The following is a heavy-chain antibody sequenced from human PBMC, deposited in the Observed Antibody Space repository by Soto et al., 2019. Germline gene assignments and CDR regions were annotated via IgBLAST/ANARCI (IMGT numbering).Heavy chain of an antibody. V-gene: IGHV1-58*01. CDR2: IVVGSGRT. D-gene: IGHD5-18*01. Sequence: SVKVSCKASGFTFTNSAVQGVRQARGQRLEWIGWIVVGSGRTDYAQKFQGRVTLTRDKSTSTAYMGLSSLRSEDTAVYYCATDQGYSYGYGTYWGQGTLVTVSS. CDR1: GFTFTNSA. J-gene: IGHJ4*02. CDR3: ATDQGYSYGYGTY.